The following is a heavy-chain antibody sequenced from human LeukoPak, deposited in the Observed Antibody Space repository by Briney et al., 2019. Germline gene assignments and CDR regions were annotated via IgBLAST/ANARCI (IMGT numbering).Heavy chain of an antibody. D-gene: IGHD2-15*01. V-gene: IGHV4-4*07. CDR1: SGSISSYY. J-gene: IGHJ5*02. CDR3: AREPLGYCSGGSCYRWFDP. Sequence: SSETLSLTCTVSSGSISSYYWSWIRQPAGKGLEWIGRIYTSGSTNYNPSLKSRVTMSVDTSKNQFSLKLSSVTAADTAVYYCAREPLGYCSGGSCYRWFDPWGQGTLVTVSS. CDR2: IYTSGST.